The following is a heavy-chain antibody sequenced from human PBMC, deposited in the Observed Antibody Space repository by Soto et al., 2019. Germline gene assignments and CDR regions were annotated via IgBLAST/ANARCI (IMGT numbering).Heavy chain of an antibody. CDR1: GYSFTSYW. D-gene: IGHD6-6*01. V-gene: IGHV5-51*01. Sequence: GESLKISCKGSGYSFTSYWIGWVRQMPGKGLEWMGIIYPGDSDTRYSPSFQGQVTISADKSISTAYLQWSSLKASDTAMYYCARVEYSSSSANRDFDYWGQGTLVTVSS. J-gene: IGHJ4*02. CDR2: IYPGDSDT. CDR3: ARVEYSSSSANRDFDY.